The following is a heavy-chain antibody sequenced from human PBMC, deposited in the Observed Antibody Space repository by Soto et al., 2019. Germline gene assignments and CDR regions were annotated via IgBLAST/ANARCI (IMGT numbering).Heavy chain of an antibody. CDR3: ARAVREQWLADY. CDR2: IYPTDSDT. D-gene: IGHD6-19*01. CDR1: GYSFTTYW. Sequence: GEALKISCKGSGYSFTTYWIGLVRQMPGKGLEWMGIIYPTDSDTRYSPSFQGQFTTSADKTISTAYLQWSSLKASDTAMYYCARAVREQWLADYWGRGTLVTVSS. J-gene: IGHJ4*02. V-gene: IGHV5-51*01.